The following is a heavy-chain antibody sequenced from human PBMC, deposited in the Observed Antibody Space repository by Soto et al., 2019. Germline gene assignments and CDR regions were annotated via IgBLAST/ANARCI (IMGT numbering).Heavy chain of an antibody. CDR1: GFTFSSYA. V-gene: IGHV3-23*01. J-gene: IGHJ4*02. Sequence: HPGGSLRLSCAASGFTFSSYAMSWVRQAPGKGLEWVSAISGSGGSTYYADSVKGRFTISRDNSKNTLYLQMNSLRAEDTAVYYCAKDLGGGAEIVVVVAATGFDYWGQGTLVT. D-gene: IGHD2-15*01. CDR3: AKDLGGGAEIVVVVAATGFDY. CDR2: ISGSGGST.